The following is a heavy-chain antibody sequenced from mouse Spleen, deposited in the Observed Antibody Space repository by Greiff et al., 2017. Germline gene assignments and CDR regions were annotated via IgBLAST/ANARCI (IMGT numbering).Heavy chain of an antibody. J-gene: IGHJ2*01. CDR2: IYPRSGNT. CDR3: ARREVYYYGSSYRDLFDY. D-gene: IGHD1-1*01. CDR1: GYTFTSYG. Sequence: VQLQQSGAELARPGASVKLSCKASGYTFTSYGISWVKQRTGQGLEWIGKIYPRSGNTYYNEKFKGKATLTADKSSSTAYMELRSLTSEDSAVYFCARREVYYYGSSYRDLFDYWGQGTTLTVSS. V-gene: IGHV1-81*01.